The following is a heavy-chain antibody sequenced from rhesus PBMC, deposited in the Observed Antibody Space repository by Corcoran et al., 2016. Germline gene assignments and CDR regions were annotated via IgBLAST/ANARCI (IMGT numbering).Heavy chain of an antibody. Sequence: QVQLQESGPGLVRPSETLSLTCAVSHDSDDSFSRPWWSWIRQPPGKGRGWMGESAGDAGTTKCSPSRPGGVTIWKAASKRNLSLGLRSLTAADTAVYYCARAAGGANGPFFDPWGQGVLVTVSS. CDR2: SAGDAGTT. CDR3: ARAAGGANGPFFDP. V-gene: IGHV4-80*01. CDR1: HDSDDSFSRPW. J-gene: IGHJ4*01.